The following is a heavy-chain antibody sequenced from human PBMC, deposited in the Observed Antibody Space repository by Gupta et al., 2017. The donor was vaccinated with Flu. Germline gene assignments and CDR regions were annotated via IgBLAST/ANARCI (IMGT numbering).Heavy chain of an antibody. CDR2: ISGSGGST. D-gene: IGHD2-15*01. V-gene: IGHV3-23*01. CDR3: AKVGGYCSGGSCYYFDY. J-gene: IGHJ4*02. Sequence: EVQLLESGGGLVQPGGSLRLSCAATGFTFSSYAMSWVRQAPGKGLEWVSAISGSGGSTYYADSVKGRFTISRDNSKNTLYLQMNSLRAEDTAVYYCAKVGGYCSGGSCYYFDYWGQGTLVTVSS. CDR1: GFTFSSYA.